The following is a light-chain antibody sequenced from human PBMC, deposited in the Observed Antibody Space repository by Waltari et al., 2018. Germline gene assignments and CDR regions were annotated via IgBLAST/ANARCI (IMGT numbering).Light chain of an antibody. Sequence: QSALTQPASVSGSPGQSITLSCTGTSSDVGAYNYVFWYQQHAGKAPKLSIYDVTKRPAAVSTRVSGSKSGNTASRTISGLQAEDEADYYCSSYTGRPIMVFGGGTKLTVL. CDR1: SSDVGAYNY. J-gene: IGLJ3*02. V-gene: IGLV2-14*03. CDR2: DVT. CDR3: SSYTGRPIMV.